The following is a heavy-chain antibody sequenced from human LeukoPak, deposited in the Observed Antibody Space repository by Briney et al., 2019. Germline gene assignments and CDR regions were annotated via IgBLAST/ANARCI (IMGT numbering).Heavy chain of an antibody. CDR3: ARDSRAWQQLVSYYFDY. J-gene: IGHJ4*02. CDR1: GFTISNYH. Sequence: GGSLRLSCAASGFTISNYHMNWVRQAPGKGLEWVASISSSSSYIYYADSVTGRFTISRDNAKNSLFLQMNSLRAEDTAVYYCARDSRAWQQLVSYYFDYWGQGTLVTVSS. D-gene: IGHD6-13*01. V-gene: IGHV3-21*01. CDR2: ISSSSSYI.